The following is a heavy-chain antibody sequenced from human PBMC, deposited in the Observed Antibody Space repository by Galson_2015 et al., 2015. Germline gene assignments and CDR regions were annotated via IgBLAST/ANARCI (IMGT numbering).Heavy chain of an antibody. V-gene: IGHV1-18*01. Sequence: SVKVSCKASGYTLNNYAINWVRQAPGQGLQWLGWISAYNGHTSYAQTLQGRLTMTTVTFTSTAYMDLTSLTSDDTAVYYCARDWWHFYGGSGDYALNYFDYWGQGTLVTVSS. D-gene: IGHD3-22*01. CDR2: ISAYNGHT. CDR3: ARDWWHFYGGSGDYALNYFDY. CDR1: GYTLNNYA. J-gene: IGHJ4*02.